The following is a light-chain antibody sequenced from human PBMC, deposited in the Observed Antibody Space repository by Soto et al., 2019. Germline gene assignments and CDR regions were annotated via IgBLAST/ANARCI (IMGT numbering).Light chain of an antibody. Sequence: DIQLTQSPSFLSASAGDRVTITCRASQGISTYLAWYQQKPGKAPKLLIYSASTLQSGVPSRFSGSGSGTEFTLTINSLPPEDFATYFCQQLNGYQLTFGGGTKVEIK. CDR1: QGISTY. CDR3: QQLNGYQLT. CDR2: SAS. V-gene: IGKV1-9*01. J-gene: IGKJ4*01.